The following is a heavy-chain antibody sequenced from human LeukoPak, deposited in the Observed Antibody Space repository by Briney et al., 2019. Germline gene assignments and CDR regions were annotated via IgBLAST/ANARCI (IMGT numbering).Heavy chain of an antibody. CDR3: ANDILTGSPFYALDM. CDR1: GFTFDDYA. D-gene: IGHD3-9*01. Sequence: GGSLRLSCAASGFTFDDYAMHWVRQAPGKGLEWVSGISWNSGSIGYADSVKGRFTISRDNAKNSLYLQMNSLRAEDTAVYYCANDILTGSPFYALDMWGQGTMVTVSS. J-gene: IGHJ3*02. V-gene: IGHV3-9*01. CDR2: ISWNSGSI.